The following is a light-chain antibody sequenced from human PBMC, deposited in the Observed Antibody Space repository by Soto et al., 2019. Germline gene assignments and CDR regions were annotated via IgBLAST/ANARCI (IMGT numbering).Light chain of an antibody. J-gene: IGKJ2*01. CDR2: GAS. CDR3: QQYNNWPYT. Sequence: EIVMTQSPATLSVSPGERATLSCRASQSVSSNLAWYQQKPGQAPRLLIYGASTRATGIPARFSGSRSGTEFTLNIISLQSEDFAVYYCQQYNNWPYTFGQGTKLAIK. V-gene: IGKV3-15*01. CDR1: QSVSSN.